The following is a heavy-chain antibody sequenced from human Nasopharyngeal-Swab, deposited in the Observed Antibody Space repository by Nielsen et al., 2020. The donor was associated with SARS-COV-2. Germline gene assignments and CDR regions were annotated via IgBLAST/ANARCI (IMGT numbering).Heavy chain of an antibody. Sequence: SVKVSCKASGGTFSSYAISWVRQAPGQGLEWMGGIIPIFGTANYAQKFQGRVTMTEDTSTDTAYMELSSLRSEDTAVYYCATNVRKVADVFDYWGQGTLVTVSS. CDR1: GGTFSSYA. J-gene: IGHJ4*02. V-gene: IGHV1-69*06. D-gene: IGHD2-15*01. CDR3: ATNVRKVADVFDY. CDR2: IIPIFGTA.